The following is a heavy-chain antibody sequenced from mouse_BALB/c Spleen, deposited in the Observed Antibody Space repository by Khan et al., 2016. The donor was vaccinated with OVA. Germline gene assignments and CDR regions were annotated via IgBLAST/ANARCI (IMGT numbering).Heavy chain of an antibody. J-gene: IGHJ4*01. D-gene: IGHD2-14*01. CDR3: ARAYYRYDGYYAMDY. CDR1: GFSLSRYN. CDR2: IWGGGGT. V-gene: IGHV2-6-4*01. Sequence: VELVESGPGLVAPSQTLSSTCTVSGFSLSRYNIHWVRQPPGKGLEWLGMIWGGGGTDYNSALKSRLSISKDNSKSQVFLKMNSLQTDDTAMYXCARAYYRYDGYYAMDYWGQGTSVTVSS.